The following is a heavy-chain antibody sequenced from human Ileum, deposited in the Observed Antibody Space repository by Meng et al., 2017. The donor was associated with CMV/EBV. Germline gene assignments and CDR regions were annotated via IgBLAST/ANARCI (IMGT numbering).Heavy chain of an antibody. Sequence: LSCAASGFTFSSYSMNWVRQAPGKGLEWVSSISTGSSYIYYADSVKGRFTISRDNAKNSLYLQMNSLRAEDTAVYYCARGSGSYYGYWGQGTLVTVSS. J-gene: IGHJ4*02. CDR1: GFTFSSYS. V-gene: IGHV3-21*01. CDR3: ARGSGSYYGY. CDR2: ISTGSSYI. D-gene: IGHD1-26*01.